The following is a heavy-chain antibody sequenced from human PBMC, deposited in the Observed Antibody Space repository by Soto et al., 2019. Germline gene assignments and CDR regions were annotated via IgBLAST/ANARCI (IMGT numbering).Heavy chain of an antibody. V-gene: IGHV1-2*04. CDR2: INPNSGGT. J-gene: IGHJ6*03. CDR3: ARGSGNYYYYMDV. D-gene: IGHD1-1*01. CDR1: GYTFTSYG. Sequence: ASVKVSCKASGYTFTSYGISWVRQAPGQGLEWMGWINPNSGGTNYAQKFQGWVTMTRDTSISTAYMELSRLRSDDTAVYYCARGSGNYYYYMDVWGKGTTVTVSS.